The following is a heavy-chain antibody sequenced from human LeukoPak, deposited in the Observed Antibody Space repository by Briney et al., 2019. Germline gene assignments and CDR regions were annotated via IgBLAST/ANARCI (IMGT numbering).Heavy chain of an antibody. Sequence: GESLKISCKGSGYSFSTYWIGWVRQMPGKGLEWMGMIYPGDSDTRYSPSFQGQVTISADKSISTAYLQWCSLKASDIAMYYCARLYDFDRSGYYYVGDYWGQGTLVTVSS. CDR3: ARLYDFDRSGYYYVGDY. V-gene: IGHV5-51*01. CDR1: GYSFSTYW. D-gene: IGHD3-22*01. J-gene: IGHJ4*02. CDR2: IYPGDSDT.